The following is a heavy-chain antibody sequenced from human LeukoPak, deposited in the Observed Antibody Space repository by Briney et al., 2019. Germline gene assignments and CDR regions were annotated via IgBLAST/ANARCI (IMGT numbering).Heavy chain of an antibody. CDR1: GGSISRSYYY. Sequence: SETLSLTCTVSGGSISRSYYYWGWIRQPPGKGLEWVGSVYYSGKTFYNPSLKSRVTISVDTSKNQFSLKLSSVTAADTAVYYCANSYGLWYLDYWGQGTLVTVSS. D-gene: IGHD5-18*01. CDR3: ANSYGLWYLDY. J-gene: IGHJ4*02. V-gene: IGHV4-39*07. CDR2: VYYSGKT.